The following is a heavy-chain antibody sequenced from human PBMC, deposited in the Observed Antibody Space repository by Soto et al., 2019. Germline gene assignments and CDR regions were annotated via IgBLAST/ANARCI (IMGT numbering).Heavy chain of an antibody. D-gene: IGHD6-19*01. Sequence: ASFHTFTSSRSVLGRQAPGQGLEWMGWISAYNGNTNYAQKLQGRVTMTTDTSTSTAYMELRSLRSDDTAVYYCAAEVAGSWEGFDHWVQGTLVTVSS. CDR2: ISAYNGNT. CDR3: AAEVAGSWEGFDH. CDR1: FHTFTSSR. J-gene: IGHJ5*02. V-gene: IGHV1-18*01.